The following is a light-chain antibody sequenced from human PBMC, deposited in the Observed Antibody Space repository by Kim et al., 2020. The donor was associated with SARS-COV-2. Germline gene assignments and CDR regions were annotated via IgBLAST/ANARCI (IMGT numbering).Light chain of an antibody. J-gene: IGLJ2*01. CDR3: QSYDSATVV. CDR1: SGSIDSNH. Sequence: GKTVASSCTSTSGSIDSNHVQWYQQRPGSAPTNVIYQDNLRPSGVPDRFSGSIDSSSNSASLTISGLKTEDEAVYYCQSYDSATVVFGEGTQLTVL. CDR2: QDN. V-gene: IGLV6-57*02.